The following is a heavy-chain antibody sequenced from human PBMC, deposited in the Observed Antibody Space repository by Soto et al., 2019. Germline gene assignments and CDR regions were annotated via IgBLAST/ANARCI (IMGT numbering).Heavy chain of an antibody. CDR1: GFTFSNYA. CDR2: ISGSGGST. D-gene: IGHD2-15*01. Sequence: EVQLLESGGGLVQPGGSRRLSCAASGFTFSNYAMTWVRQAPGMGLEWVSSISGSGGSTYYADSVKGRFTISRDNSKETVYLQTQFLRGEASLLYYCATRGYCLSADGREAYFAMDVWVQAAKSTVS. V-gene: IGHV3-23*01. J-gene: IGHJ6*02. CDR3: ATRGYCLSADGREAYFAMDV.